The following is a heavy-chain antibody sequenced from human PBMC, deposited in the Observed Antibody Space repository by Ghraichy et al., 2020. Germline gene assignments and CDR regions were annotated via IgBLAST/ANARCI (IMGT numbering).Heavy chain of an antibody. CDR3: AKDIYFYGSGVNWLDP. V-gene: IGHV4-4*07. D-gene: IGHD3-10*01. Sequence: SQTLSLTCTVFGDSITGHYWSWIRQPAGKGLEWIGRIHTSGNTNLNPSHYSRVIMSVDTSKNQISLRLRSVTAADTAIYYCAKDIYFYGSGVNWLDPWGQGTLVNVSS. CDR1: GDSITGHY. CDR2: IHTSGNT. J-gene: IGHJ5*02.